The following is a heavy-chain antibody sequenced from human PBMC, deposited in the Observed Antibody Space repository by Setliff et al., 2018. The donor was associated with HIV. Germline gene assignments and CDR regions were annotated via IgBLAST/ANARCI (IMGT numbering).Heavy chain of an antibody. CDR1: GDSISSGGHC. Sequence: SETLSLTCSVSGDSISSGGHCWSWLRQSPGKGLEWIGYIHYSGSTYFNPSLKSRVSISTDTSKNQFSLKLTSVTAADTAVYYCASRDTSRYFDDYWGQGTQVTVSS. J-gene: IGHJ4*02. CDR3: ASRDTSRYFDDY. CDR2: IHYSGST. V-gene: IGHV4-30-4*08. D-gene: IGHD3-22*01.